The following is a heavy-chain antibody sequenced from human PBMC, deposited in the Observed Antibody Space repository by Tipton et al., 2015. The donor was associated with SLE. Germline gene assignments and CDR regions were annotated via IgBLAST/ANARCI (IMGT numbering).Heavy chain of an antibody. D-gene: IGHD3-22*01. J-gene: IGHJ6*02. V-gene: IGHV3-74*01. Sequence: SLRLSCAASGFTFSSHWMYWVRQAPGKGLVWVSRISRDGSNTYYADSVEGRFTISRDNAKNTLYLQMHSLRADDTAVYYCGRGVYSEGSAGMDVWGQGTTVTVSS. CDR1: GFTFSSHW. CDR3: GRGVYSEGSAGMDV. CDR2: ISRDGSNT.